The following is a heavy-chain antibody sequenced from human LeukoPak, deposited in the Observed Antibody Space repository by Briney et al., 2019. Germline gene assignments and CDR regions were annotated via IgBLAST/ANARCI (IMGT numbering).Heavy chain of an antibody. CDR3: ASIRGTLGC. CDR1: GFTFSDHF. Sequence: GGSLRLSCAASGFTFSDHFMDWVRQAPGKGLEWVGRIKNKANSYITQYAASMEGRFTISRDDSKNSLYLQMGSLKTEDTAMYYCASIRGTLGCWGQGTVVTVSS. D-gene: IGHD1-26*01. CDR2: IKNKANSYIT. J-gene: IGHJ4*02. V-gene: IGHV3-72*01.